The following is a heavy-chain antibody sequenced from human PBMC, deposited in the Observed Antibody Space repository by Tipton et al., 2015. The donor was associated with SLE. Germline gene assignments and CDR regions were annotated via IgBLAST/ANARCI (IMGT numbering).Heavy chain of an antibody. CDR3: ARLYSDDSGLYKFDL. CDR2: IYTSGST. V-gene: IGHV4-4*08. Sequence: TLSLTCTVSGGSITNHYWNWIRQPPGKGLEWIGFIYTSGSTNYNPSLRSRVTMFVDKSKSHFSLELNSVAAADTAIYYCARLYSDDSGLYKFDLWGQGTLVTVSS. D-gene: IGHD3-22*01. J-gene: IGHJ4*02. CDR1: GGSITNHY.